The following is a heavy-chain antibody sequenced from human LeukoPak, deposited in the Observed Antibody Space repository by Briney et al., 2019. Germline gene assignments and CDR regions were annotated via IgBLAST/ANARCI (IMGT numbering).Heavy chain of an antibody. CDR2: IYSGGST. V-gene: IGHV3-53*01. CDR3: AREYSYGDYGF. D-gene: IGHD4-17*01. Sequence: GGSLRLSCAASGFTVGSNYMSWVRQAPGKGLEWVSVIYSGGSTYYADSVKGRFTISRDNSKNTLYLQMNSLRAEDTAVYYCAREYSYGDYGFWGQGTLATVSS. CDR1: GFTVGSNY. J-gene: IGHJ4*02.